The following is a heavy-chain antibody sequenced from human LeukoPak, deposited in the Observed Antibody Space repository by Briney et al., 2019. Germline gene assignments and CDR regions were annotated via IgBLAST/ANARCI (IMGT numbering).Heavy chain of an antibody. V-gene: IGHV3-11*04. Sequence: GGSLRLSCAASGFTFSDYYMSWIRQAPGKGLEWVSYISNSGNTIYYPDSVKGRFTISRDNAKNSLYPQMSSLRAEDTAVYYCAKDNDFWSGVDAFDIWGQGTMVTVSS. CDR3: AKDNDFWSGVDAFDI. D-gene: IGHD3-3*01. CDR1: GFTFSDYY. CDR2: ISNSGNTI. J-gene: IGHJ3*02.